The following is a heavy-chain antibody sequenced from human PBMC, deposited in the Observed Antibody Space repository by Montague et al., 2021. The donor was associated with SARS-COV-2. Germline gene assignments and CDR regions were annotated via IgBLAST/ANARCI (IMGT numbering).Heavy chain of an antibody. V-gene: IGHV4-59*01. CDR3: ALGFDY. Sequence: SETLSLTCTVSGGSISSYYWSWIRQPPGKGLEWIGYFYYSGSTNYNPSLKSRVTISVDTSKNQFSLKLSSVTAADTAVYYCALGFDYWGQGTLVTVSS. J-gene: IGHJ4*02. CDR2: FYYSGST. CDR1: GGSISSYY. D-gene: IGHD7-27*01.